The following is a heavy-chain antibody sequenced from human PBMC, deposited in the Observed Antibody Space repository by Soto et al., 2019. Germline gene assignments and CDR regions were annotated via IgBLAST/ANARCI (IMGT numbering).Heavy chain of an antibody. Sequence: PSETLSLTCTVSGGSISSGGYYWSWIRQHPGKGLEWIGYIYYSGSTYYNPSLKSRVTISVDTSKNQFSLKLSSVTAADTAVYYCARAFVLEWLTPPLSYFDYWGQGTLVTVSS. CDR2: IYYSGST. CDR3: ARAFVLEWLTPPLSYFDY. J-gene: IGHJ4*02. V-gene: IGHV4-31*03. D-gene: IGHD3-3*01. CDR1: GGSISSGGYY.